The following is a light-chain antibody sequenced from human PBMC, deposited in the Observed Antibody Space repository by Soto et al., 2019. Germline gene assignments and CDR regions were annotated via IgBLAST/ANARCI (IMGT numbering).Light chain of an antibody. CDR3: QQYNSYST. J-gene: IGKJ5*01. CDR2: KAS. V-gene: IGKV1-5*03. CDR1: QSISSW. Sequence: DIQLTQSPSTLSASVGDRVTITCRASQSISSWLAWYQQKPGKAPKLLIYKASSLESGVPSRFSGSGSGTEFTLTISRLQPDDFATHYCQQYNSYSTFGQGTRLEI.